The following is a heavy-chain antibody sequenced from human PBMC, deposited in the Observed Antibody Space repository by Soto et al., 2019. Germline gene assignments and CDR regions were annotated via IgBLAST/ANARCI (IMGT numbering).Heavy chain of an antibody. V-gene: IGHV3-11*01. CDR1: GFSFSDYF. D-gene: IGHD3-16*01. CDR3: ARTRFHYALW. J-gene: IGHJ4*02. Sequence: PGGSLRLSCAVSGFSFSDYFMSWIRQVPGKGLERVAYISSSGGATFYADSVKGRFTISRGNAKDSLYLQMNSVRAGDTAVYFCARTRFHYALWWGQGTQVTVSS. CDR2: ISSSGGAT.